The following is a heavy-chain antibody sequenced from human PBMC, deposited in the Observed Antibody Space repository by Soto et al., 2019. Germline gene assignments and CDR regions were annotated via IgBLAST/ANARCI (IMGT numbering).Heavy chain of an antibody. CDR3: ASEDYYGSGTFDY. D-gene: IGHD3-10*01. Sequence: PGGSLRLSCAASGFTFSSYAMHWVRQAPGKGLEWVAVISYDGSNKYYADSVKGRFTISRDNSKNTLYLQMNSLRAEDTAVYYCASEDYYGSGTFDYWGQGTLVTVSS. CDR1: GFTFSSYA. CDR2: ISYDGSNK. J-gene: IGHJ4*02. V-gene: IGHV3-30-3*01.